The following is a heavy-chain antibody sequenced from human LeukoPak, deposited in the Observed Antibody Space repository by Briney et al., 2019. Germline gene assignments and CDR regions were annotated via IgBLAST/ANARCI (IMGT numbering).Heavy chain of an antibody. CDR1: GFTFGDYA. Sequence: GGSLRLSCTGSGFTFGDYAMSWVRQAPGKGLEWVSYISSSGSTIYYADSVKGRFTISRDNAKNSLYLQMNSLRAEDTAVYYCAELGITMIGGVWGKGTTVTISS. J-gene: IGHJ6*04. CDR3: AELGITMIGGV. D-gene: IGHD3-10*02. V-gene: IGHV3-48*03. CDR2: ISSSGSTI.